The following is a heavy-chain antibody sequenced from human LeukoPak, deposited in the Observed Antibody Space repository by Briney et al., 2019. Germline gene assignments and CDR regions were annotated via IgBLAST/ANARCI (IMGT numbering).Heavy chain of an antibody. CDR1: GFTFEDYD. CDR3: SRGGTDDPFNS. V-gene: IGHV3-20*04. D-gene: IGHD1-1*01. CDR2: INWIGGIT. J-gene: IGHJ4*02. Sequence: PGGSLRLSCAASGFTFEDYDMSWARQVPGKGLEWVSGINWIGGITAYADSLKGRFTISRDNAKDSLYLQMNSLRAEDTAVYYCSRGGTDDPFNSWGQGTLVTVSS.